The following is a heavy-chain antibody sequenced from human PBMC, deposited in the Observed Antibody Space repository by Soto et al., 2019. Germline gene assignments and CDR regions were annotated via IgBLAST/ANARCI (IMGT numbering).Heavy chain of an antibody. J-gene: IGHJ4*02. CDR1: GGSISSSSYY. CDR3: ARHVDSSGYRNPFDY. D-gene: IGHD3-22*01. CDR2: IYYSGST. V-gene: IGHV4-39*01. Sequence: QLQLQESGPGLVKPSETLSLTCTVSGGSISSSSYYWGWIRQPPGKGLEWIGSIYYSGSTYYNPSLQRRCTIAVHPSQNQLSLTLSSVTAADTAVDYCARHVDSSGYRNPFDYWGQGTLVTVSS.